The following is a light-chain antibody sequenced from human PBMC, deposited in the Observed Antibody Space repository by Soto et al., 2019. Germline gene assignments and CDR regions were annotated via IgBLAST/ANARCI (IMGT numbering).Light chain of an antibody. Sequence: QPVLTQPPSVSTAPGQKVTISCSGSSSNIGKNYVSWYQQLPGTAPKLLIYDNNKRPSGIPDRFSGSKSGTSATLGITGLLTGDEADYYCGTWDSSLSAVIIGGGTKLTVL. CDR3: GTWDSSLSAVI. CDR2: DNN. J-gene: IGLJ2*01. V-gene: IGLV1-51*01. CDR1: SSNIGKNY.